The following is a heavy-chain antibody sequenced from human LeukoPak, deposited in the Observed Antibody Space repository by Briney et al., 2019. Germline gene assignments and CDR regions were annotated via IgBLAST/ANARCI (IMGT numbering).Heavy chain of an antibody. CDR2: IYYSGST. CDR3: ARLDVRGVTYYYYYYGMDV. Sequence: SETLSLTCTVSGGSISSYYWSWIRQPPGKGLEWIGYIYYSGSTNYNPSPKSRVTISVDTSKNQFSLKLSSVTAADTAVYYCARLDVRGVTYYYYYYGMDVWGQGTTVTVSS. D-gene: IGHD3-10*02. CDR1: GGSISSYY. V-gene: IGHV4-59*01. J-gene: IGHJ6*02.